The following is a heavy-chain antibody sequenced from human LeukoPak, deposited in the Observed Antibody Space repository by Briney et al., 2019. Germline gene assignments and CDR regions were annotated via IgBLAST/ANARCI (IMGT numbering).Heavy chain of an antibody. Sequence: SETLSLTCTVSNGSISDSNYYWGWIRQPPGKGLEWIGGIYYTGNTYYNPSLKSRVTVLVDTSKNQISLKLSSVTAADTAVYYCTRDSGEYDIVTGYPLYFFHYWGQGTLVTVSS. D-gene: IGHD3-9*01. CDR3: TRDSGEYDIVTGYPLYFFHY. CDR2: IYYTGNT. CDR1: NGSISDSNYY. V-gene: IGHV4-39*07. J-gene: IGHJ4*02.